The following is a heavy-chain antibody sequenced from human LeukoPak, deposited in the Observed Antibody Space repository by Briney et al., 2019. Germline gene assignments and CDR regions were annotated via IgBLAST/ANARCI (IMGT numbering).Heavy chain of an antibody. CDR3: ARGWIQENDPYFDY. V-gene: IGHV3-66*01. J-gene: IGHJ4*02. D-gene: IGHD5-18*01. CDR1: GFTFSSYG. CDR2: IYSGGST. Sequence: GGSLRLSCAASGFTFSSYGMHWVRQAPGKGLEWVSVIYSGGSTYYADSVKGRFTISRDNSKNTLYLHMNSLRAEDTAVYYCARGWIQENDPYFDYWGQGTLVTVSS.